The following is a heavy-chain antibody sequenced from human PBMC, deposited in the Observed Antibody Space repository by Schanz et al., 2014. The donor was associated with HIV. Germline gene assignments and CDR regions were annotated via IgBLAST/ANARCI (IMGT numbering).Heavy chain of an antibody. CDR2: IWYDGSNK. CDR1: GFIFSRSG. J-gene: IGHJ6*02. D-gene: IGHD4-17*01. V-gene: IGHV3-33*01. Sequence: QVQLVESGGGVVQPGRSLRLSCAASGFIFSRSGMHWVRQAPGKGLEWVAVIWYDGSNKDYADSVKGRFTISRDNSKNTLYLQMNSLRAEDTAVYYCARRDYGDYYYYYGMDVWGQGTTVTVSS. CDR3: ARRDYGDYYYYYGMDV.